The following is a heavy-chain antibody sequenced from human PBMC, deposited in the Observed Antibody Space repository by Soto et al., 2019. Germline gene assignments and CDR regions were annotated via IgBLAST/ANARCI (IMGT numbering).Heavy chain of an antibody. CDR2: IDSGDGTT. Sequence: LRLSCTGSGFDFGDYYMSWIRQAPGKGLEWVSYIDSGDGTTYYTDSVKGRFTISRDNAKNSLYLQMNSLRAEDTAVYYCARDLNYYGSVYYFDYWGQGTLVTVSS. CDR3: ARDLNYYGSVYYFDY. V-gene: IGHV3-11*04. D-gene: IGHD3-10*01. J-gene: IGHJ4*02. CDR1: GFDFGDYY.